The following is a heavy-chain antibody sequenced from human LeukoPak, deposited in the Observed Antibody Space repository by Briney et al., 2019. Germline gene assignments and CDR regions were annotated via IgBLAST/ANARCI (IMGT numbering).Heavy chain of an antibody. D-gene: IGHD5-24*01. CDR2: INHRGST. V-gene: IGHV4-34*01. CDR3: ARHTRAVDMATTYDAFDI. J-gene: IGHJ3*02. Sequence: PSETLSLTCEVYDGPLSGYQWTWIRQATGQGLEWIGEINHRGSTNYNPSLKSRLTIVVDTSRNQVSLDLSSVTAADTAVYYCARHTRAVDMATTYDAFDIWGQGTLVTVST. CDR1: DGPLSGYQ.